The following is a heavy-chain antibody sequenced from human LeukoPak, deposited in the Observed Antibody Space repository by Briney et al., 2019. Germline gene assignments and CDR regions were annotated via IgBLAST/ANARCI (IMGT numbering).Heavy chain of an antibody. J-gene: IGHJ3*02. CDR3: ARDGSPAVDAFDI. V-gene: IGHV3-30-3*01. Sequence: PGGSLRLSCAASGFTFSSYTMHWVRQTPGKGLEWVALISYDGSNKYYADSVKGRFTISRDNAKNSLYLQMNSLRAEDTAVCYCARDGSPAVDAFDIWGQGTMVTVSS. CDR2: ISYDGSNK. CDR1: GFTFSSYT. D-gene: IGHD1-1*01.